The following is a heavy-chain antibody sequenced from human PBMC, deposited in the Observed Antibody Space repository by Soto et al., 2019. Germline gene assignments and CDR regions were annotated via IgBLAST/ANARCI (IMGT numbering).Heavy chain of an antibody. J-gene: IGHJ4*02. CDR1: GYTFSSYG. V-gene: IGHV1-18*01. Sequence: QVQLVQSGAEVKKPGASVKVSCKASGYTFSSYGISWVRQAPGQGLEWMGWISAYNGNTNYAQKLQGRVTMTTDTTTSRAYMELKSLTSDDTAVYYCASVHMIVLGGYFDYGCQGTLVTVSS. CDR2: ISAYNGNT. D-gene: IGHD3-22*01. CDR3: ASVHMIVLGGYFDY.